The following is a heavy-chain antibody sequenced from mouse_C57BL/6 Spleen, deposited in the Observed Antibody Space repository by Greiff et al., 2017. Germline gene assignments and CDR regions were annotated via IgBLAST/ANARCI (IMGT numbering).Heavy chain of an antibody. D-gene: IGHD2-3*01. CDR3: ARYEVNPFAY. CDR1: GYTFTSYW. V-gene: IGHV1-64*01. J-gene: IGHJ2*01. Sequence: VQLQQPGAELVKPGASVKLSCKASGYTFTSYWMNWVKQRPGQGLEWIGMIHPNSGSTNYNEKFKSKATLTVDKSSSTAYMQLSSLTSEDSAVYYCARYEVNPFAYWGQGTTLTVSS. CDR2: IHPNSGST.